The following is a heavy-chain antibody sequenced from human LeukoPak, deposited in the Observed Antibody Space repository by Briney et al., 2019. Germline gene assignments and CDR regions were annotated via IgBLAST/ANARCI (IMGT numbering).Heavy chain of an antibody. CDR1: GFTFSYYW. V-gene: IGHV3-7*01. J-gene: IGHJ3*02. CDR2: IKQDGSEK. Sequence: GGSLRLSCAASGFTFSYYWMSWVRQAPGKGLEWVANIKQDGSEKYYVDSVKGRFTISRDNAKNSLFLQMNSLRAEDTAVYYCARDRPNHYYDSSGYYYGAAFDIWGQGTMVTVSS. D-gene: IGHD3-22*01. CDR3: ARDRPNHYYDSSGYYYGAAFDI.